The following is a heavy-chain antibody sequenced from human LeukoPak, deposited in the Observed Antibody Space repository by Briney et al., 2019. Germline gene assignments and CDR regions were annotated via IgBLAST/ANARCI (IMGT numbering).Heavy chain of an antibody. V-gene: IGHV4-30-4*01. J-gene: IGHJ5*02. D-gene: IGHD4-23*01. Sequence: SETLSLTCTVSGGSISSYYWSWIRQPPGKGLEWIGYIYYSGSTYYNPSLKSRVTISVDTSKNQFSLKLSSVTAADTAVYYCARASTVVWWFDPWGQGTLVTVSS. CDR2: IYYSGST. CDR1: GGSISSYY. CDR3: ARASTVVWWFDP.